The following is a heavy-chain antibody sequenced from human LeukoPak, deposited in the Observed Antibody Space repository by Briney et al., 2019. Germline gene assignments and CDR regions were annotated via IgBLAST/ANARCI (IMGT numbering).Heavy chain of an antibody. CDR3: ARDSQDIYGGNDY. Sequence: GGSLRLPCVASGFTFSSYAMNWVRQAPGKGLEWVSTISGSGDTTYSADSVKGRFAISRDNSKNTLYLQMNSLRAEDTAVYYCARDSQDIYGGNDYWGQGTLVTVSS. CDR1: GFTFSSYA. D-gene: IGHD4-23*01. CDR2: ISGSGDTT. J-gene: IGHJ4*02. V-gene: IGHV3-23*01.